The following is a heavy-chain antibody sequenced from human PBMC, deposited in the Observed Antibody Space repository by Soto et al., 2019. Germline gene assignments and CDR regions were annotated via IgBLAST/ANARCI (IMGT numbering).Heavy chain of an antibody. CDR3: AKRVAYSSSSDYFDY. CDR2: INDSGDT. CDR1: GFTFSTYG. J-gene: IGHJ4*02. V-gene: IGHV3-23*01. D-gene: IGHD6-6*01. Sequence: GGSLRLSCAASGFTFSTYGMSWVRQAPGKGLEWVSSINDSGDTYYGDSVKGRFTISRDNSKSTLYLQMNSLSAEDTAVYYCAKRVAYSSSSDYFDYWAQGTLVT.